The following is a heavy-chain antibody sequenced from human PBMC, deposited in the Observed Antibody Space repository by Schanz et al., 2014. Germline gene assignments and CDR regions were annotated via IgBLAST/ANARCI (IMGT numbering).Heavy chain of an antibody. D-gene: IGHD5-12*01. V-gene: IGHV4-59*02. CDR1: GGFVSRYY. CDR2: IYYSGST. Sequence: QVPLQESGPGLVKPSETLSLTCTVSGGFVSRYYWSWIRQPAGKGLEWIGYIYYSGSTNYNPSLKSRVTISVDTSKNQFSLKLSSVTAADTAVYYCARAEINSGYARYYYGMDVWGQGTTVTVSS. J-gene: IGHJ6*02. CDR3: ARAEINSGYARYYYGMDV.